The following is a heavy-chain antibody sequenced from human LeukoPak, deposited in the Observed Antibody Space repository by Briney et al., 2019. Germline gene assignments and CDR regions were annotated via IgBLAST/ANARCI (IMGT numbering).Heavy chain of an antibody. Sequence: NSSQTLSLTCTVSGGSISAGSHYWSWVRQHPGKGLEWIGCIYDSRFTYYNSSLQSRVSISVDSSENQLSLKLSSVTAADTAVYYCARGYSGYNYVYWGQGALVTVSS. CDR2: IYDSRFT. CDR1: GGSISAGSHY. CDR3: ARGYSGYNYVY. V-gene: IGHV4-31*03. D-gene: IGHD5-12*01. J-gene: IGHJ4*02.